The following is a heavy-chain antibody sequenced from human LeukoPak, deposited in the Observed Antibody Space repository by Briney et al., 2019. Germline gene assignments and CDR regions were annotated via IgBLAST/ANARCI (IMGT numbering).Heavy chain of an antibody. D-gene: IGHD1-1*01. V-gene: IGHV3-23*01. Sequence: GGSLRLSCAPSGFTSNMYVVNGLRQAPGKGLEWVSGISGNGASTYSADSAKGRFTISRDNSKNTVYLQMDSLRADDTALYYCAKNDEEGGYLSYALAVWAEGPMVTVSS. CDR3: AKNDEEGGYLSYALAV. J-gene: IGHJ3*01. CDR1: GFTSNMYV. CDR2: ISGNGAST.